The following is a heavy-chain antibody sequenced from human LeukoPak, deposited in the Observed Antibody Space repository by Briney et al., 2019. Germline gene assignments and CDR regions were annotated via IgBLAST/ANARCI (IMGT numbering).Heavy chain of an antibody. J-gene: IGHJ4*02. D-gene: IGHD6-13*01. CDR3: AGAYPGGIAAAEFDY. V-gene: IGHV3-23*01. Sequence: PGGSLRLSCAASGFTFSNYGMSWVRQAPGKGLEWVSGISGSGGYTYYADSVKGRFTISRDNSKNTLYLQMNSLRADDTAVYYCAGAYPGGIAAAEFDYWGQGTLVTVSS. CDR2: ISGSGGYT. CDR1: GFTFSNYG.